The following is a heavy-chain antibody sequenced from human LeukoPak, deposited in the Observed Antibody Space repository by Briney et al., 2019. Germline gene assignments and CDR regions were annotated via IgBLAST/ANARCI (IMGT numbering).Heavy chain of an antibody. CDR1: GFTFSSYG. Sequence: GGSLRLSCAASGFTFSSYGRHGVRQAPGKGLEGGAVISYDGSNKYYADSVKGRFTISRDNSKNTLYLQMNSLRAEDTAVYYCAKTYGSGSYMDVWGQGTTVTVSS. V-gene: IGHV3-30*18. D-gene: IGHD3-10*01. CDR3: AKTYGSGSYMDV. J-gene: IGHJ6*02. CDR2: ISYDGSNK.